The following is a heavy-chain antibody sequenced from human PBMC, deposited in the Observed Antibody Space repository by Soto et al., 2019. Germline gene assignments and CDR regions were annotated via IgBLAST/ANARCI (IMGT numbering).Heavy chain of an antibody. CDR2: IYYSGST. V-gene: IGHV4-59*01. D-gene: IGHD5-12*01. J-gene: IGHJ6*02. Sequence: LSLTCTVSGGSISSYYWNWIRRPPGKGLEWIGYIYYSGSTNYNPSLKSRVTISVDTSKNQFSLKLSSVTAADTAVYYCARSLEATIHYYYYGMDVWGQGTTVTVSS. CDR3: ARSLEATIHYYYYGMDV. CDR1: GGSISSYY.